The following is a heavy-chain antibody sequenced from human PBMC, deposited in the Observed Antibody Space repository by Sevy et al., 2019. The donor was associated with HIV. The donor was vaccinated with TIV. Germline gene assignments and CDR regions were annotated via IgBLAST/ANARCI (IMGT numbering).Heavy chain of an antibody. D-gene: IGHD5-12*01. CDR2: ITRNSYEAYGGTT. V-gene: IGHV3-49*03. Sequence: GGSLRLSCTTSGFTFDDYAMSWFRQAPGKGLEWVAFITRNSYEAYGGTTDYGASVKGRFIISRDDSKSIAYLQMNSLTTEYTAVYYCTRGLATADTPEYYFDYWGQGTLVTVSS. CDR1: GFTFDDYA. CDR3: TRGLATADTPEYYFDY. J-gene: IGHJ4*02.